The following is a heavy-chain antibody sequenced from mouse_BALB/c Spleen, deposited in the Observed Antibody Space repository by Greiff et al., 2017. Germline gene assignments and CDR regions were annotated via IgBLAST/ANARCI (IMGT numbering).Heavy chain of an antibody. J-gene: IGHJ2*01. V-gene: IGHV1-69*01. CDR3: ATGELRLPGFDY. CDR1: GYTFTDYW. CDR2: IDTSDTYT. D-gene: IGHD1-1*01. Sequence: QVQLQQPGAELVMPGASVKMSCKASGYTFTDYWIHWVKQRPGQGLEWIGAIDTSDTYTTYNQNFKGKASLTVDESSSTAYMQLSTLTSEDSAVYYCATGELRLPGFDYWGQGTTLTVSS.